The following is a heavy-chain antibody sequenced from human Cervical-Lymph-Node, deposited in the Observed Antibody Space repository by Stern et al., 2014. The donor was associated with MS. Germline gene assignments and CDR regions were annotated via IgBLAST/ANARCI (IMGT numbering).Heavy chain of an antibody. Sequence: EVQLVESGGGLVQPGRSLRLSWAASGFTFDDYAMHWVRQAPGKGLEWVSGISWNSGSIGYADSVKGRFTISRDNAKNSLYLQMNSLRAEDTALYYCAKGPVVDYGMDVWGQGTTVTVSS. CDR1: GFTFDDYA. V-gene: IGHV3-9*01. D-gene: IGHD2-2*01. CDR2: ISWNSGSI. J-gene: IGHJ6*02. CDR3: AKGPVVDYGMDV.